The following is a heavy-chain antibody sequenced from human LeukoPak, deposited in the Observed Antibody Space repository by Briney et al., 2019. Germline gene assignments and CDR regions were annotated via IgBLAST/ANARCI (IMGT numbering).Heavy chain of an antibody. CDR2: ISTSGAST. V-gene: IGHV3-48*03. CDR3: ARERGYNYGYSGYYDH. D-gene: IGHD5-18*01. Sequence: PGGSLRLSCAASGFTFSSFEMVWVRRAPGKGLEWISYISTSGASTYYADSVKGRFTVSRDNVKNSMSLRMDTLRVEDTAVYYCARERGYNYGYSGYYDHWGQGVLVTVSS. CDR1: GFTFSSFE. J-gene: IGHJ4*02.